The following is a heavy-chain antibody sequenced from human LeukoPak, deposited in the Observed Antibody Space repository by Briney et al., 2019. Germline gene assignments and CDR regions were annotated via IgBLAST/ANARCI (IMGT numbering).Heavy chain of an antibody. D-gene: IGHD3-10*01. J-gene: IGHJ6*03. CDR1: GYSISSGYY. CDR3: ARWISGRTMVRGVIHYYYMDV. Sequence: SETLSLTCAVSGYSISSGYYWGWIRQPPGKGLEWIGSIYHSGSTYYNPSLKSRVTISVDTSKNQFSLKLSSVTAADTAVYYCARWISGRTMVRGVIHYYYMDVWGKGTTVTVSS. CDR2: IYHSGST. V-gene: IGHV4-38-2*01.